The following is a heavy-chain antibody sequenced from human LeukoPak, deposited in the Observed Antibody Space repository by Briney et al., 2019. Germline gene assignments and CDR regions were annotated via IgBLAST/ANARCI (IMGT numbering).Heavy chain of an antibody. Sequence: GGSLRLSCAASGFTFSSYGMHWVRQTPGKGLEWVAFIRYDGSNKYYADSVKGRFTISRDNSKNTLYLQMNSLRAEDTAVYYCARSALKWSGLKEYYFDYWGQGTLVAVSS. CDR2: IRYDGSNK. CDR3: ARSALKWSGLKEYYFDY. V-gene: IGHV3-30*02. J-gene: IGHJ4*02. CDR1: GFTFSSYG. D-gene: IGHD3-3*01.